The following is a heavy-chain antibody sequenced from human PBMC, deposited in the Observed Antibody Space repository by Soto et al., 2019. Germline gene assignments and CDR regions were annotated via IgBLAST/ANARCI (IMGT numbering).Heavy chain of an antibody. CDR1: GGSISSGDYY. D-gene: IGHD6-13*01. V-gene: IGHV4-30-4*01. J-gene: IGHJ3*02. Sequence: SETLSLTCTVSGGSISSGDYYWSWIRQPPGKGLEWIGYIYYSGSTYYNPSLKSRVTISVDTSKNQFSLKLSSVTAADTAVYYCAREPRQQLVGGFDIWGQGTIVTV. CDR2: IYYSGST. CDR3: AREPRQQLVGGFDI.